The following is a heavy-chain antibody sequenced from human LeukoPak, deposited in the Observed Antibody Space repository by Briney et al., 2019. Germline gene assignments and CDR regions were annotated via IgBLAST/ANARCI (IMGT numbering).Heavy chain of an antibody. V-gene: IGHV4-59*01. CDR2: VYYSGST. D-gene: IGHD5-12*01. J-gene: IGHJ4*02. Sequence: NPSETLSLTCTVPGGSISSYYWSWIRQPPGKGLEWIGYVYYSGSTNYNPSLKSRVTISVDTSKNQFSLKLSSVTAADTAVYYCARGYSGYDSARFDYWGQGTLVTVSS. CDR3: ARGYSGYDSARFDY. CDR1: GGSISSYY.